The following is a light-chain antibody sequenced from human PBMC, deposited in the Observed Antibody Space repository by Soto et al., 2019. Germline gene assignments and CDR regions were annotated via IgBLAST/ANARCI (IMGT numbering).Light chain of an antibody. CDR2: GAS. CDR1: QSVRSN. Sequence: EIVMTQSPAPLSVSPGERATLSCRASQSVRSNLAWYQQKPGQAPRLLIYGASTRATGVPGRFSGSGSGTEFTLTISSLQSEDFALYYCQQYNDWPRTTFGQGTRLEIK. V-gene: IGKV3-15*01. J-gene: IGKJ5*01. CDR3: QQYNDWPRTT.